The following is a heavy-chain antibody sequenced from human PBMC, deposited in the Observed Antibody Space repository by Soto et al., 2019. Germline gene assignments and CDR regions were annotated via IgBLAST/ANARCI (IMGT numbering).Heavy chain of an antibody. CDR3: ARAPDCSGGSCYSEFDY. CDR1: GYTFTSYY. D-gene: IGHD2-15*01. V-gene: IGHV1-46*03. CDR2: INPSGGST. J-gene: IGHJ4*02. Sequence: ASVKVSCKASGYTFTSYYMHWVRQAPGQGLEWMGIINPSGGSTSYAQKFQGRVTMTRDTSTSTVYMELSSLRSEDTAVYYCARAPDCSGGSCYSEFDYWGQGTLVTVSS.